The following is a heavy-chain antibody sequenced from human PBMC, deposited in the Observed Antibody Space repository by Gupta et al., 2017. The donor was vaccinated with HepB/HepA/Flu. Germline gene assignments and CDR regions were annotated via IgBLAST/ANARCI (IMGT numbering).Heavy chain of an antibody. J-gene: IGHJ4*02. CDR2: IKRDGSDI. CDR3: ARGPNYGDRTDYFDY. D-gene: IGHD4/OR15-4a*01. Sequence: EVQLVASGGGLVQPGGSLRLSCAASGFIYSNHWMSWVRQTPGKGLEWVASIKRDGSDISYVDSVRGRFTISRDNAKSSLYLQINSLRAEDTAVYFCARGPNYGDRTDYFDYWGQGTLVTVSS. V-gene: IGHV3-7*01. CDR1: GFIYSNHW.